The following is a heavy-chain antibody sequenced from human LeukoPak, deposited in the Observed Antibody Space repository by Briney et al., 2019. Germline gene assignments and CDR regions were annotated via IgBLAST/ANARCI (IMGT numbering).Heavy chain of an antibody. CDR1: GFTFSSYA. D-gene: IGHD6-19*01. CDR2: ISYDGSNK. V-gene: IGHV3-30-3*01. Sequence: GGSLSLSWSASGFTFSSYALHWVRPAAAKGLEGVAGISYDGSNKYCADSVKGRLNISRDNSKNTIYLQMKSLRAEDTAVYYSARSGGQWAVNDYWGEGTLGTVSS. CDR3: ARSGGQWAVNDY. J-gene: IGHJ4*02.